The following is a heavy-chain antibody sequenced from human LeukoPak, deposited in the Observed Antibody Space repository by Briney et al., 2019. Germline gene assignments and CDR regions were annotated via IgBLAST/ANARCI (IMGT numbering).Heavy chain of an antibody. CDR1: GGTFSSYA. Sequence: SVKVSCKASGGTFSSYAISWVRQAPGQGLEWMGGIIPIFGTANYAQKFQGRVTITADKSTSTAYMELGSLRSEDTAVYYCARDRPIVVVPAAYHYWGQGTLVTVSS. CDR2: IIPIFGTA. D-gene: IGHD2-2*01. V-gene: IGHV1-69*06. CDR3: ARDRPIVVVPAAYHY. J-gene: IGHJ4*02.